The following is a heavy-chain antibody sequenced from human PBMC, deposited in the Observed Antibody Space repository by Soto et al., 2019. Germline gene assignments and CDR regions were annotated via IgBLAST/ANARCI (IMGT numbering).Heavy chain of an antibody. CDR1: GGSISGSY. CDR3: ARSFFP. V-gene: IGHV4-59*01. Sequence: SETLSLSCSVSGGSISGSYWSWIRQPPGKGLEWIGAVYYNGSANYNPSLKSRVSISVDTSKNHLSLTLRSATAADTAVYYCARSFFPWGRGALVTSPQ. J-gene: IGHJ5*02. CDR2: VYYNGSA.